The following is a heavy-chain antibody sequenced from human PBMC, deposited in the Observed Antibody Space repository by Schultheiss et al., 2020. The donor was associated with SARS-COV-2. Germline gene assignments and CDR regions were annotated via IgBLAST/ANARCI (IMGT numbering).Heavy chain of an antibody. Sequence: SVKVSCKASGGTFSSYAISWVRQAPGQGLEWMGRIIPIFGIANYAQKFQGRVTITADESTSTAYMELSSLRSEDTAVYYCARDKGEMYYFDYWGQGTLVTVSS. D-gene: IGHD3-16*01. CDR1: GGTFSSYA. CDR2: IIPIFGIA. CDR3: ARDKGEMYYFDY. V-gene: IGHV1-69*13. J-gene: IGHJ4*02.